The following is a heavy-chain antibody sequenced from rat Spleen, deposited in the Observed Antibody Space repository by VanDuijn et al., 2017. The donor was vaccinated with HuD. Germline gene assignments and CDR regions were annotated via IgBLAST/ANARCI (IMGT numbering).Heavy chain of an antibody. CDR2: MWSGGST. J-gene: IGHJ2*01. V-gene: IGHV2-45*01. D-gene: IGHD4-3*01. Sequence: QVQLKESGPGLVQPSETLSLTCTVSGFSLTSYNVHWVRQPPGKGLEWMGVMWSGGSTDYNSALKSRLSISRDTSKNQVFLKMNSLQSEDTTTYYCARKGGLGVGFDYWGQGVMVTVSS. CDR3: ARKGGLGVGFDY. CDR1: GFSLTSYN.